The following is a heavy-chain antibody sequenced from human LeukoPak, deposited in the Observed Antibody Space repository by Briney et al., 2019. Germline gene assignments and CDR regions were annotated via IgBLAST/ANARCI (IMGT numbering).Heavy chain of an antibody. D-gene: IGHD5-24*01. Sequence: SVKDSCKASGGTFSSYAISWVRQAPGQGLEWMGRIIPILGIANYAQKFQGRVTITADESTSTAYMELSSLRSEDTAVYYCARSAPMATNMDAFDIWGQGTMVTVSS. CDR3: ARSAPMATNMDAFDI. J-gene: IGHJ3*02. CDR2: IIPILGIA. CDR1: GGTFSSYA. V-gene: IGHV1-69*04.